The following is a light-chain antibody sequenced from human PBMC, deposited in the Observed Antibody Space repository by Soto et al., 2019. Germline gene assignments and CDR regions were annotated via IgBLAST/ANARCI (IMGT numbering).Light chain of an antibody. CDR2: AAS. CDR3: QQYDILPWT. Sequence: DIQMTQSPYSLSASVGDRVTITCQASQDITNFLNWYQQKPGKAPKLLIYAASNLERGVPSRFSGSGSGTDFTFTISSLQPEDIVTYYCQQYDILPWTFGQGTKVEIK. J-gene: IGKJ1*01. CDR1: QDITNF. V-gene: IGKV1-33*01.